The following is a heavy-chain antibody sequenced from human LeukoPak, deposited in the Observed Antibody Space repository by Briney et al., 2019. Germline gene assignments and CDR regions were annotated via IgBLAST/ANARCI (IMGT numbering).Heavy chain of an antibody. CDR3: ARGRRLFAVAHDSFDI. CDR1: GDSISTYY. Sequence: SETLCLTCTVSGDSISTYYWTWIRQPPGKGLEWLGYIYYSGRTNYNPSLKSRVTISVDTSKNQFSLKLRSVTASDTAVYYCARGRRLFAVAHDSFDIWGQGTMVTV. D-gene: IGHD6-19*01. J-gene: IGHJ3*02. CDR2: IYYSGRT. V-gene: IGHV4-59*08.